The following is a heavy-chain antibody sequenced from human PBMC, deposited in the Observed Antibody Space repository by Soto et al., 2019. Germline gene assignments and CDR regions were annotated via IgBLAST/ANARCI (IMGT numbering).Heavy chain of an antibody. V-gene: IGHV1-2*02. D-gene: IGHD3-22*01. CDR1: EYSFTAYF. CDR2: INPNNGDT. J-gene: IGHJ4*02. Sequence: ASVKVSCTASEYSFTAYFIHWVRQAPGQGLELMGCINPNNGDTDYAQKFQGRVTMTKDTSISTAYMELSRLRSDDTAVYYCARDLSSGYNRPLDYWGQGTLVTVSS. CDR3: ARDLSSGYNRPLDY.